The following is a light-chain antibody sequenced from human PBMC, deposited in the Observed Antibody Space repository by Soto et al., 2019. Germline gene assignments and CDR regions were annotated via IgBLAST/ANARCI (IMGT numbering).Light chain of an antibody. CDR1: QSVSSGF. CDR3: QQYGSSPPMYT. Sequence: EIVLTQSPGTLSLSPGERATLSCRASQSVSSGFLAWYQQKPGQAPRLLIYAASSRATGIPDRFSGSGSGTDFTLTISILEPEDFAVYYCQQYGSSPPMYTFGQGTKLEIK. J-gene: IGKJ2*01. CDR2: AAS. V-gene: IGKV3-20*01.